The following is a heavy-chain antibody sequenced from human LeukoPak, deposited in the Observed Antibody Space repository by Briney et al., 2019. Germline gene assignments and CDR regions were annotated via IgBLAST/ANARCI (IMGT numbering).Heavy chain of an antibody. CDR2: IHYSGST. CDR3: GRSGGYGSGISY. CDR1: GGSINSYY. J-gene: IGHJ4*02. V-gene: IGHV4-59*08. Sequence: SETLSLTCTVSGGSINSYYWSWIRQPPGKGLEWIGYIHYSGSTNYNPSLKSRVTLSVDTSKNQFSLKMSSVTAADTAVYFCGRSGGYGSGISYWGRGTLVTVSS. D-gene: IGHD3-10*01.